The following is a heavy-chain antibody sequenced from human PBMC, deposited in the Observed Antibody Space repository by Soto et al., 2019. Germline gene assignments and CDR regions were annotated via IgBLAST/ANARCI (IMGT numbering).Heavy chain of an antibody. V-gene: IGHV3-11*01. CDR3: ARTTQPTGFDY. CDR2: ISSSGSTI. Sequence: GGSLRLSCAASGFTFSDYYMIWIRQAPGKGLEWVSYISSSGSTIYYADSVKGRFTISRDNAKNSLYQQMNSLGAEDTARYYCARTTQPTGFDYWGQGTLVTVSS. D-gene: IGHD4-17*01. CDR1: GFTFSDYY. J-gene: IGHJ4*02.